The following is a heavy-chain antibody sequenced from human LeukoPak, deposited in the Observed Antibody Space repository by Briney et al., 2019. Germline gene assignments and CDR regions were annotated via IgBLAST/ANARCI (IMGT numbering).Heavy chain of an antibody. CDR2: IKQDGSEK. Sequence: PGGSLRLSCAASGFTFSSYWMSWVRQAPGKGLEWVANIKQDGSEKYYVDSVKGRFTISRDNAKNSLYLQMNSLRAEDTAVYYCARSRGYSRENYFDYWGQGTLVTVSS. D-gene: IGHD5-18*01. CDR3: ARSRGYSRENYFDY. CDR1: GFTFSSYW. V-gene: IGHV3-7*01. J-gene: IGHJ4*02.